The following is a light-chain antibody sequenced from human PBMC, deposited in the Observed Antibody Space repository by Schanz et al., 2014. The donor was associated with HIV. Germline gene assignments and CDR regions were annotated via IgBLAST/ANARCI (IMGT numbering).Light chain of an antibody. J-gene: IGLJ1*01. CDR3: FSSVGSDNLYV. V-gene: IGLV2-23*02. Sequence: QSALAQPASVSGSPGQSITISCTGTSNDVGTTDRVSWYQQHPDKAPKLMIYEVSERPPGVSSRFSGSKSANTASLTISGLQFEDEAYYYCFSSVGSDNLYVFGTGTKLTVL. CDR2: EVS. CDR1: SNDVGTTDR.